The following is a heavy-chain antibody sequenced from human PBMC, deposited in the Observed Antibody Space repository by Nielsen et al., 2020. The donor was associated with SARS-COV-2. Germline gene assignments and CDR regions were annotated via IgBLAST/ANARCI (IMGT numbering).Heavy chain of an antibody. CDR3: SRVSAGAFDI. V-gene: IGHV3-49*04. CDR1: RFSFGEYG. CDR2: MRGQVFGGAS. J-gene: IGHJ3*02. Sequence: GESLKISCTTSRFSFGEYGLTWVRQAPGKGLEWVGFMRGQVFGGASEFAASVKGRFSMSRDDSKSIMYLQMNSLKTEDTAVYFCSRVSAGAFDIWGQGTMVTVSS.